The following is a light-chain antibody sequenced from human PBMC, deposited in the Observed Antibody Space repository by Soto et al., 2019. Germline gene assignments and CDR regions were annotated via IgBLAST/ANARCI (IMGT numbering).Light chain of an antibody. CDR3: SSYAGSNNLGV. J-gene: IGLJ1*01. Sequence: QSVLTQPPSASGSPGQSVTISCTGTSSDVGGYNYVPWYQQHPGRAPKLMIYEVSKRPSGVPDRFSGCKSVKTASLTVSGLQAEDGADYYCSSYAGSNNLGVFGTGTKVTVL. V-gene: IGLV2-8*01. CDR2: EVS. CDR1: SSDVGGYNY.